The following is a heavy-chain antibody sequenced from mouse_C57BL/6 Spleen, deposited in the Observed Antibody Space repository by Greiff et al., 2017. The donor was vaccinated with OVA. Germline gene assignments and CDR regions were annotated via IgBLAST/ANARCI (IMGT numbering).Heavy chain of an antibody. Sequence: EVQLQQSGPELAKPGASVKISCKASGYTFTDYYMNWVKQSHGKSLEWIGDINPNNGGTSYNQKFKGKATLTVDKSSSTAYMELRSLTSEDSAVYYCARLGDGYYRYWGQGTTRTVSS. CDR2: INPNNGGT. D-gene: IGHD2-3*01. CDR1: GYTFTDYY. J-gene: IGHJ2*01. CDR3: ARLGDGYYRY. V-gene: IGHV1-26*01.